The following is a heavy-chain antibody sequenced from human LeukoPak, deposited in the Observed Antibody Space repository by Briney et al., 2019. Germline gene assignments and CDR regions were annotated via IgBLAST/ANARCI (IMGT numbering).Heavy chain of an antibody. CDR3: AHRRAYGSGSYLDY. Sequence: SGPTLVNPTQTLTLTCTFSGFSLSTSGVGVGWIRQPPGKALEWLALIYWDDDKRYSPSLKSRLTITKDTSKKQVVLTMTNMDPVDTATYYCAHRRAYGSGSYLDYWGQGTLVTVSS. J-gene: IGHJ4*02. V-gene: IGHV2-5*02. CDR2: IYWDDDK. CDR1: GFSLSTSGVG. D-gene: IGHD3-10*01.